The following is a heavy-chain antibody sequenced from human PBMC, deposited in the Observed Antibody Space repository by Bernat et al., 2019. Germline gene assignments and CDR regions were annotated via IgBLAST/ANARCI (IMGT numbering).Heavy chain of an antibody. J-gene: IGHJ2*01. D-gene: IGHD6-19*01. Sequence: EVQLVESGGGLVQPGGSLRLSCAASGFTFSSYWMSWVRQAPGKGLEWVANIKQDGSEKYYVDSVKGRFTISRDHAKNSLYLQMNSLRAEDTAVYYCARAFEEWLVKRYWYFDLWGRGTLVTVSS. V-gene: IGHV3-7*01. CDR2: IKQDGSEK. CDR3: ARAFEEWLVKRYWYFDL. CDR1: GFTFSSYW.